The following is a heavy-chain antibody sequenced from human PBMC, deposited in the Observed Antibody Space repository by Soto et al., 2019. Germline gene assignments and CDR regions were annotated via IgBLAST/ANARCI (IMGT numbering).Heavy chain of an antibody. D-gene: IGHD6-13*01. J-gene: IGHJ3*02. V-gene: IGHV4-39*01. CDR1: RGSISSGTNY. CDR3: ARRIAAATGAFDI. CDR2: IYYSGST. Sequence: PSETLSLTCTVSRGSISSGTNYWAWIRQPPGKGLEWIANIYYSGSTFYNPSLKSRVTISLDTSKNQFSLKLRSVTAADTAVYYCARRIAAATGAFDIWGQGTMVTVSS.